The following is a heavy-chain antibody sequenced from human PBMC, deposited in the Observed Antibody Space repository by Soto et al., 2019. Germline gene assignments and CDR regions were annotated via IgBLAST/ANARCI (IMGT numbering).Heavy chain of an antibody. CDR3: ARVPRSSSSWYLEYYYGMDV. CDR2: INHSGST. V-gene: IGHV4-34*01. Sequence: SETLSLTCAVYGGSFTGYYWSWIRQPPGTTLEWIGEINHSGSTNYNPSLKSRVTISVDTSKNQFSLKLSSVTAADTAVYYCARVPRSSSSWYLEYYYGMDVWGQGTTVT. D-gene: IGHD6-13*01. J-gene: IGHJ6*02. CDR1: GGSFTGYY.